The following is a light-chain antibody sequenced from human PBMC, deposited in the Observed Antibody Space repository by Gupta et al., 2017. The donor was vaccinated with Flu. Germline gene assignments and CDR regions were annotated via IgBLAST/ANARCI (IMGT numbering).Light chain of an antibody. CDR2: STN. J-gene: IGLJ2*01. V-gene: IGLV8-61*01. CDR1: SGSVSTSYY. CDR3: VLYMGSGISV. Sequence: QTVVTQEPSFSVSPGGTVTLTCGLSSGSVSTSYYPSWYQQTPGHAPRTLIYSTNTRSAGVPDRFSGSIRGNKAALTITGAQADDESDYYCVLYMGSGISVFGGGTKLTVL.